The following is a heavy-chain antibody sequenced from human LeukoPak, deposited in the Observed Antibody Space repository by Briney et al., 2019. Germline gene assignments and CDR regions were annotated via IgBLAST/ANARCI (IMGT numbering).Heavy chain of an antibody. CDR3: ARVAVAGTYHAFDI. V-gene: IGHV3-21*01. J-gene: IGHJ3*02. CDR2: ISSSSSYI. Sequence: KSGGSLRLSCAASGFTFSSYSMNWARQAPGKGLEWVSSISSSSSYIYYADSVKGRFTISRDNAKNSLYLQMNSLRAEDTAVYYCARVAVAGTYHAFDIWGQGTMVTVSS. D-gene: IGHD6-19*01. CDR1: GFTFSSYS.